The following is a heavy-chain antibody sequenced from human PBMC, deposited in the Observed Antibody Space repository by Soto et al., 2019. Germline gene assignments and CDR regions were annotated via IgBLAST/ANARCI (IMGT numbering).Heavy chain of an antibody. D-gene: IGHD4-17*01. V-gene: IGHV4-34*01. CDR1: GGSFSGYY. CDR2: INHSGST. J-gene: IGHJ5*02. Sequence: SETLSLTCAVYGGSFSGYYWSWIRQPPGKGLEWIGEINHSGSTNYNPSLKSRVTISVDRSKNQFSLKLSSVTAADTAVYYCARVTVWFDPWGQGTLVTVSS. CDR3: ARVTVWFDP.